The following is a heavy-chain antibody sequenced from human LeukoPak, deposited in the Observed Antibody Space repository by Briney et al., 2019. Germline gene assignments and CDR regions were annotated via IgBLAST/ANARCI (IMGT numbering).Heavy chain of an antibody. CDR3: ARGPHFDY. J-gene: IGHJ4*02. CDR2: IAYDGTYK. Sequence: GGSLRLSCAASGFTFSDYAMHWVRQAPGKGLEWVAVIAYDGTYKRSADSVKGRFTISRDNSKNTLYLQMNSLRAEDTAVYYCARGPHFDYWGQETLVTVSS. V-gene: IGHV3-30*14. CDR1: GFTFSDYA.